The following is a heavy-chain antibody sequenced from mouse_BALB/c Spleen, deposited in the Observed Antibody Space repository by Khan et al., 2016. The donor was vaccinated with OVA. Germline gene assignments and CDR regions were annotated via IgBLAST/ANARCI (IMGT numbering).Heavy chain of an antibody. CDR3: AKNQRPDVYLDY. V-gene: IGHV1S136*01. CDR2: IYPFNDDP. J-gene: IGHJ2*01. CDR1: GYTFTSYV. Sequence: VQLQQSGPELVKPGASVKMSCKASGYTFTSYVMHWVKQKPGQGLEWVGYIYPFNDDPKYNEKFKGKATLTSDQSSRTASMELCSMTSADSAVYCCAKNQRPDVYLDYRGQGTTHTVSS.